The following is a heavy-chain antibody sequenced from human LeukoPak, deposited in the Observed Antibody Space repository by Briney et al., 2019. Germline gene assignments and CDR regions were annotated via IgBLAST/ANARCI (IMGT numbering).Heavy chain of an antibody. V-gene: IGHV3-74*01. CDR2: INSDGSST. CDR1: GFTFSSYW. CDR3: AREDIVVVPAATSSYYYGMDV. Sequence: PGGSLRLSCAASGFTFSSYWMHWVRQAPGKGLVWVSRINSDGSSTSYADSVKGRFTISRDNAKNSLYLQMNSLRAEDTAVYYCAREDIVVVPAATSSYYYGMDVWGQGTTVTVSS. J-gene: IGHJ6*02. D-gene: IGHD2-2*01.